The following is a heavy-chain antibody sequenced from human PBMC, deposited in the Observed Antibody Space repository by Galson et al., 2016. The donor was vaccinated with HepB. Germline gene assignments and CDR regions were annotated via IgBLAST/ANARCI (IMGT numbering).Heavy chain of an antibody. CDR3: DRVRDGYNTHFYYGMDV. D-gene: IGHD5-24*01. CDR2: IINLYGTA. Sequence: SVKVSCKASGGTFSSYAISWVRQAPGQGLEWMGVIINLYGTAHYALKFQGRVTITADESTSTAHMEVSSLRYEDTAVYYCDRVRDGYNTHFYYGMDVWGQGTSVTVS. V-gene: IGHV1-69*13. J-gene: IGHJ6*02. CDR1: GGTFSSYA.